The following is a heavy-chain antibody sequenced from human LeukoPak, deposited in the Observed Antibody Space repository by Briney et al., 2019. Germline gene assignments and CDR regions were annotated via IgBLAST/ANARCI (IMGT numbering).Heavy chain of an antibody. D-gene: IGHD3-16*01. Sequence: SETLSLTCTVSGGSISSSSYYWGWIRQPPGKGLEWIGSIYYSGSTYYNPSLKSRFTISVDTSKNQFSLKLSSVTAADTAVYYCARVGENSEQLNWFDPWGQGTLVTVSS. CDR2: IYYSGST. V-gene: IGHV4-39*07. CDR1: GGSISSSSYY. CDR3: ARVGENSEQLNWFDP. J-gene: IGHJ5*02.